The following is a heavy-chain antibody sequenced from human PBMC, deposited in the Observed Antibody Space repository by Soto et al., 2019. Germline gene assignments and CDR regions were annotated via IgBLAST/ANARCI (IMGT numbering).Heavy chain of an antibody. Sequence: ASVKVSCKASSETFASYDITWVRQAPGQGLEWMGWISTYNGNTKYAQNVQGRVSMTTDTSTSTAYMELRSLKSDDTAVYYCARVTRGSGDWFDPWGQGTPVTVSS. V-gene: IGHV1-18*01. D-gene: IGHD6-19*01. J-gene: IGHJ5*02. CDR2: ISTYNGNT. CDR1: SETFASYD. CDR3: ARVTRGSGDWFDP.